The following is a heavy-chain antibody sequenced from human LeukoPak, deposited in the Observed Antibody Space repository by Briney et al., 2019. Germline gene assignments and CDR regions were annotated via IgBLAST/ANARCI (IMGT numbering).Heavy chain of an antibody. CDR2: FDPEDGET. Sequence: ASVKVSCKVSGYTLTELSMHWVRQAPGKGLEWMGGFDPEDGETIYAQKFQGRVTMTEDTSTDTAYMELSSLRSEDTAVYYCATLVFYYDILTGYYRDYWGQGTLVTVSS. D-gene: IGHD3-9*01. CDR3: ATLVFYYDILTGYYRDY. CDR1: GYTLTELS. J-gene: IGHJ4*02. V-gene: IGHV1-24*01.